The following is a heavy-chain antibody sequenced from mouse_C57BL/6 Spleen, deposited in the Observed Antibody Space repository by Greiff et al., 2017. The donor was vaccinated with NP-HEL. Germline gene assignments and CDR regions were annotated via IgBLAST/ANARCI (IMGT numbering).Heavy chain of an antibody. D-gene: IGHD2-1*01. CDR1: GYSFTGYY. J-gene: IGHJ1*03. CDR3: ARGGPYGNYVDWYFDV. V-gene: IGHV1-31*01. CDR2: IYPYNGVS. Sequence: VQLQQSGPELVKPGASVKISCKASGYSFTGYYMHWVKQSHGNILDWIGYIYPYNGVSSYNQKFKGKATLTVDKSSSTAYMELRSLTSEDSAVYYCARGGPYGNYVDWYFDVWGTGTTVTVSS.